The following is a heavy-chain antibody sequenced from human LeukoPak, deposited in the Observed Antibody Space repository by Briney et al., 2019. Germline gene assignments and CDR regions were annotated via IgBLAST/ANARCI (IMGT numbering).Heavy chain of an antibody. CDR2: ISRSGTNI. V-gene: IGHV3-21*01. D-gene: IGHD6-13*01. J-gene: IGHJ6*03. CDR3: ARDASSWYYYYMDV. CDR1: GFTFSSYS. Sequence: GGSLRLSCAASGFTFSSYSMSWVRQAPGKGLEWVSSISRSGTNIYYADSVKGRFTISRDNAKNSLYLQMNSLRAEDTAVYYCARDASSWYYYYMDVWGKGTTVTVSS.